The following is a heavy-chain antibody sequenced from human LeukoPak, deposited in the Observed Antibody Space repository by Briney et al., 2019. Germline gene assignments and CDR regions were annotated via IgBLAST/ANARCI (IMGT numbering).Heavy chain of an antibody. J-gene: IGHJ4*02. CDR1: GSTFSSYA. CDR2: IIPIFGTA. Sequence: SVKVSCKASGSTFSSYAISWVRQAPGQGLEWMGGIIPIFGTANYARKFQGRVTITADESTSTAYMELSSLRSEDTAVYYCARDRADYDSSGYNFDYWGQGTLVTVSS. CDR3: ARDRADYDSSGYNFDY. D-gene: IGHD3-22*01. V-gene: IGHV1-69*13.